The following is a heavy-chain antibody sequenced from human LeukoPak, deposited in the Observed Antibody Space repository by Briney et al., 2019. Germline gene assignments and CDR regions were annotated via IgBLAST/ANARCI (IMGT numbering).Heavy chain of an antibody. Sequence: PGGSLRLSCVASGLRLRSYAMNWVRQAPGKGVECISTISDDSSFTYYADSVKGRSAISRDDSKNTLYLQMNNLKVEDTAVYYCAKGRCSGVGCDSFHSWGQGALVTVSS. V-gene: IGHV3-23*01. CDR1: GLRLRSYA. CDR2: ISDDSSFT. J-gene: IGHJ4*02. D-gene: IGHD2-15*01. CDR3: AKGRCSGVGCDSFHS.